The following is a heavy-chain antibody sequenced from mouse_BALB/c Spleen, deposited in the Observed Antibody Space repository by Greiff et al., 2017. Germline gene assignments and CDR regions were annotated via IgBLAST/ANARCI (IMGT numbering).Heavy chain of an antibody. Sequence: VQLQQSGAELVKPGASVKLSCTASGFTIKDNFMHWVKQRPEQGLEWIGRIDPANGNTKYDPKFQGKATITADTSSNTAYLQLSSLTSEDTAVYYCARDYYYGSSHSYYAMDDWGQGTSVTVSS. J-gene: IGHJ4*01. CDR1: GFTIKDNF. D-gene: IGHD1-1*01. CDR2: IDPANGNT. CDR3: ARDYYYGSSHSYYAMDD. V-gene: IGHV14-3*02.